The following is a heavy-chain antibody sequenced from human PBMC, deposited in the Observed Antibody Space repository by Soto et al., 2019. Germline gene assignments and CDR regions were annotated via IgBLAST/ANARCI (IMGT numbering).Heavy chain of an antibody. CDR2: INPSGGST. D-gene: IGHD3-3*01. Sequence: ASVKVSCKASGYTFTSYYMHWVRQAPGQGLEWMGIINPSGGSTSYAQKFQGRVTMTRDTSTSTVYMELSSLRSEDTAVYYCARATSLEWLPSYFQHWGQGTLVTVSS. CDR1: GYTFTSYY. CDR3: ARATSLEWLPSYFQH. J-gene: IGHJ1*01. V-gene: IGHV1-46*01.